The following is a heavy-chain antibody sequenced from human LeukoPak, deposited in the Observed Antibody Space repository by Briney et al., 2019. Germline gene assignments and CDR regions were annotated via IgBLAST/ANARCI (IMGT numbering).Heavy chain of an antibody. CDR2: INPSGAST. CDR1: GYTFTSYH. D-gene: IGHD3-22*01. V-gene: IGHV1-46*01. CDR3: ARGRHYYDSSVYYFDY. Sequence: ASVKVSCKASGYTFTSYHMYWVRQAPGQGLEWLGIINPSGASTSYAQKFQGRVTMTRDTSTSTVYMELSSLRSEDTAVYYCARGRHYYDSSVYYFDYWGQGTLVTVSS. J-gene: IGHJ4*02.